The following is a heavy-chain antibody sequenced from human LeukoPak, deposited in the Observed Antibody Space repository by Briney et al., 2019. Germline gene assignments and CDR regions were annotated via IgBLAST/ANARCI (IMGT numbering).Heavy chain of an antibody. V-gene: IGHV3-33*06. CDR2: IWYDGSNK. D-gene: IGHD6-13*01. CDR1: GFTFSSYG. Sequence: PGGSLRLSCTASGFTFSSYGMHWVRQAPGMGLEWVAVIWYDGSNKYYADSVKGRFTISRDNSKNTLYLQMNSLRAEETAVYYCAKDYSSWSALQNWFDPWGQGTLVTVSS. J-gene: IGHJ5*02. CDR3: AKDYSSWSALQNWFDP.